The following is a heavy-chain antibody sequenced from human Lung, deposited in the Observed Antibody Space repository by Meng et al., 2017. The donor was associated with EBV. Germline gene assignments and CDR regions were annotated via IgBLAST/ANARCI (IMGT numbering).Heavy chain of an antibody. CDR3: ARGRRNEPLFDY. Sequence: QVQLVRSGAEVTKPGASGKVPCKTSGGSFSTHTFSWVRQAPGQGLEWMGGLIAVFDKTKAAPRFQDRVTFTADESTSTAYMELSSLTFDDTAVYFCARGRRNEPLFDYWGQGTLVTVSS. CDR2: LIAVFDKT. D-gene: IGHD1-14*01. J-gene: IGHJ4*02. V-gene: IGHV1-69*13. CDR1: GGSFSTHT.